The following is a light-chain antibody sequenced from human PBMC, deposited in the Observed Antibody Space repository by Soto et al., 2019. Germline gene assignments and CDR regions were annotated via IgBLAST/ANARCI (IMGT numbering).Light chain of an antibody. V-gene: IGKV1-16*01. CDR1: QDISNY. CDR2: AAS. Sequence: GDRVTITCQASQDISNYLNWYQQTPGKAPELLIYAASTLQSGVPSRFSGSGSGTEFTLTISSLQPDDFATYYCQQYNSYSWTFGQGTKVDIK. J-gene: IGKJ1*01. CDR3: QQYNSYSWT.